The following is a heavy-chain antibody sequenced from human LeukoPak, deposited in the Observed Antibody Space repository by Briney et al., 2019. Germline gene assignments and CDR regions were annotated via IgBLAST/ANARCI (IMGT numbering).Heavy chain of an antibody. D-gene: IGHD3-10*01. CDR1: GGSISSYY. Sequence: KASETLSLTCTVSGGSISSYYWSWIRHSPGKGLECIGYIHYTGSTNYNPSLKSRVTISVETSKNQFSLKLKSVTAADTAVYYCARGGYYGSGNDFRFDPWGQGTLVTVSS. J-gene: IGHJ5*02. V-gene: IGHV4-59*01. CDR2: IHYTGST. CDR3: ARGGYYGSGNDFRFDP.